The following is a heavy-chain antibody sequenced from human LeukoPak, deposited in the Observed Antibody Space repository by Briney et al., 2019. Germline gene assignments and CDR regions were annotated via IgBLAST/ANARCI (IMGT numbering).Heavy chain of an antibody. CDR2: INAGNGNT. V-gene: IGHV1-3*01. Sequence: ASVKVSCKASGYSFTNYAMHRVRQAPGQRLEWMGWINAGNGNTKYSQKFQGRVTITRDTSASTAYMELSSLRSEDTAVYYCASSGDSSGYYYSRLYGMDVWGQGTTVTVSS. CDR3: ASSGDSSGYYYSRLYGMDV. D-gene: IGHD3-22*01. CDR1: GYSFTNYA. J-gene: IGHJ6*02.